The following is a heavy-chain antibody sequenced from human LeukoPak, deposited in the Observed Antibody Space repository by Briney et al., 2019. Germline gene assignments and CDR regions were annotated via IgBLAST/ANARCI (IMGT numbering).Heavy chain of an antibody. CDR3: ARGHSSVVTAIPYYFDY. CDR1: GGSFSGYY. J-gene: IGHJ4*02. CDR2: INHSGNT. D-gene: IGHD2-21*02. V-gene: IGHV4-34*01. Sequence: PSETLSLTCAVYGGSFSGYYWSWIRQPPGKGLEWIGEINHSGNTYYNPSLKSRVTISVDTSKNQVSLRVNSVTAADTAVYYCARGHSSVVTAIPYYFDYWGRGTLVTVSS.